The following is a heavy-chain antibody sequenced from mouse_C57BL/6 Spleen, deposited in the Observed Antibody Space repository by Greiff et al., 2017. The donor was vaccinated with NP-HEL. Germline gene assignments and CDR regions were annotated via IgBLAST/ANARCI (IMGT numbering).Heavy chain of an antibody. Sequence: EVKLVESEGGLVQPGSSMKLSCTASGFTFSDYYMAWVRQVPEKGLEWVANINYDGSSTYYLDSLKSRFIISRDNAKNILYLQMSSLKSEDTATYYCARGGKANFDYWGQGTTLTVSS. CDR2: INYDGSST. D-gene: IGHD2-1*01. CDR3: ARGGKANFDY. V-gene: IGHV5-16*01. J-gene: IGHJ2*01. CDR1: GFTFSDYY.